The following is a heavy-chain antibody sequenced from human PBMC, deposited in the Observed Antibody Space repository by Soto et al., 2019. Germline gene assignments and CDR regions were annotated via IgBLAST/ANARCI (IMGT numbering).Heavy chain of an antibody. CDR2: IYYTGST. CDR3: ARADTALDF. J-gene: IGHJ4*02. V-gene: IGHV4-61*01. D-gene: IGHD5-18*01. Sequence: SETLSLTCSVSGGSVSRGSYYWNWIRQPPGKGLEWIGYIYYTGSTYYNASLKSRVTISTDTSKNQFSLQLRSVSAADTAVYYCARADTALDFWGRGTLVTGSS. CDR1: GGSVSRGSYY.